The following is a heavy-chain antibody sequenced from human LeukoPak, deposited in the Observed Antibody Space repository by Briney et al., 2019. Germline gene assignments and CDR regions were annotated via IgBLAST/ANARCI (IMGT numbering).Heavy chain of an antibody. CDR2: ISYDGSNK. J-gene: IGHJ4*02. CDR1: GFTFSSYA. D-gene: IGHD5-18*01. V-gene: IGHV3-30*04. CDR3: AMLVDTAMDHFDY. Sequence: GGSLRLSCAASGFTFSSYAMHWVRQAPGKGLEWVAVISYDGSNKYYADSVKGRFTISRDNTKNTLYLQMNSLRAEDTALYYCAMLVDTAMDHFDYWGQGTLVTVSS.